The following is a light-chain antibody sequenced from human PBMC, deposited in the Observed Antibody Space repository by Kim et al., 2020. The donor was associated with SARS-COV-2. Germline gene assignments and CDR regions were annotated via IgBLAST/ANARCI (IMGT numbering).Light chain of an antibody. J-gene: IGLJ2*01. V-gene: IGLV3-19*01. CDR1: SLRSYY. Sequence: VALGQTVRLTCQGDSLRSYYATWYQQKPGQAPIVVIYGKNNRPSGIPDRFSGSSSGDTASLTITGTQAGDEADYYCNSRGSNDNVLFGGGTQLTVL. CDR3: NSRGSNDNVL. CDR2: GKN.